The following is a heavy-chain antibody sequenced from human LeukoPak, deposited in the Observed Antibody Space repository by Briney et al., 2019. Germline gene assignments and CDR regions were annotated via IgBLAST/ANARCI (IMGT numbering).Heavy chain of an antibody. Sequence: KTSETLSLTCTVSGYSISSGYYWGWIWQPPGKGLEWIGSIYHSGSTYYNPSLKSRVTISVDTSKNQFSLKLSSVTAAGTAVYYCARGFRAGDEYREAFDYWGQGTLVTVSS. D-gene: IGHD5-24*01. V-gene: IGHV4-38-2*02. J-gene: IGHJ4*02. CDR1: GYSISSGYY. CDR3: ARGFRAGDEYREAFDY. CDR2: IYHSGST.